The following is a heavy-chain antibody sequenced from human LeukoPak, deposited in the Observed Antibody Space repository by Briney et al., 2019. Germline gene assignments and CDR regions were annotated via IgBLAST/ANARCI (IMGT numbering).Heavy chain of an antibody. CDR3: ARVYYGSGSWGARRYYYGMDV. D-gene: IGHD3-10*01. CDR2: IYHSGST. J-gene: IGHJ6*04. Sequence: SETLSPTCAVSGGSISSSNWWSWVRPPPGKGLEWIGEIYHSGSTNYNPSLKSRVTISVDKSKNQFSLKLSSVTAADTAVYYCARVYYGSGSWGARRYYYGMDVWGKGTTVTVSS. CDR1: GGSISSSNW. V-gene: IGHV4-4*02.